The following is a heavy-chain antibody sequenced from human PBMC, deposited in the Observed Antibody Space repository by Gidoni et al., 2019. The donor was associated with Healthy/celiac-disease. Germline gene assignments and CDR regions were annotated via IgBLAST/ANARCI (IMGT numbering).Heavy chain of an antibody. CDR3: ARAKGGTSCCVDYYGMDV. J-gene: IGHJ6*02. Sequence: QVQLVQSGAEVKKPGASVKVSCKASGYTFTSYYMHWVRQAPGQGLEWMGIINHSGGSTSYAQKFQGRVTMTRDTSTSTVYMELSSLRSEDTAVYYCARAKGGTSCCVDYYGMDVWGQGTTVTVSS. D-gene: IGHD2-2*01. CDR1: GYTFTSYY. CDR2: INHSGGST. V-gene: IGHV1-46*01.